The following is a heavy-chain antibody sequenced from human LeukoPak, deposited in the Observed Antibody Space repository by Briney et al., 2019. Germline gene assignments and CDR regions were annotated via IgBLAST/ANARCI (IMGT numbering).Heavy chain of an antibody. CDR3: SLAHRYYFHY. V-gene: IGHV1-2*02. J-gene: IGHJ4*02. CDR1: GYTFTGYY. Sequence: ASVKVSYTASGYTFTGYYMHWVRQAPRQRLEWMGWINPNRGGTNYAQKFQGRVTMTRDTSISTAYMELSRLRSDDTAVYYCSLAHRYYFHYWGQGPLVTVPS. CDR2: INPNRGGT.